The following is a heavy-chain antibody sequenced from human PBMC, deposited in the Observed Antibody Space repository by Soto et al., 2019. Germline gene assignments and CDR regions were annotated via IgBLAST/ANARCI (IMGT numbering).Heavy chain of an antibody. V-gene: IGHV1-18*01. CDR2: INPYTGNT. J-gene: IGHJ6*04. CDR3: ARSPRISRSGDV. D-gene: IGHD4-17*01. CDR1: GYSFITHG. Sequence: QVEMVQSGAEVKKPGASVNVSCKTSGYSFITHGISWVRQAPGQGLKWMGWINPYTGNTIYAQSLQGRVTMTTDRSTSTAYMELRRLTSDDTALYYCARSPRISRSGDVWGKGTAVTVSS.